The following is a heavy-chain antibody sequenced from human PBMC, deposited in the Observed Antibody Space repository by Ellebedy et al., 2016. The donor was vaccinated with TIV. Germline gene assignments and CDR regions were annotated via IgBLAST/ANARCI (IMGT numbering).Heavy chain of an antibody. V-gene: IGHV3-66*01. D-gene: IGHD1-26*01. CDR1: GFTFDNYA. J-gene: IGHJ4*02. CDR3: ARAPNHSSGTKYYFDY. CDR2: IDSSGST. Sequence: GESLKISCAASGFTFDNYAMSWVRQAPGKGLEWVSVIDSSGSTHYADSVKGRFFISRDNSKNTLFLDMNSLRAEDTAAYYCARAPNHSSGTKYYFDYWGQGTLVTVSS.